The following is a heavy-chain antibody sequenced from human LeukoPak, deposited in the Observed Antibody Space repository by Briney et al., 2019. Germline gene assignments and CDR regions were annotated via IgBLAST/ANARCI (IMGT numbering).Heavy chain of an antibody. CDR1: GGSFSGYY. V-gene: IGHV4-34*01. CDR3: ARDSPLWFGEKDY. J-gene: IGHJ4*02. D-gene: IGHD3-10*01. Sequence: PSETLSLTCAVYGGSFSGYYWSWIRQPPGKGLEWIGEINHSGSTNYNPSLKSRVTISVDTSKNQFSLKLSSVTAADTAVYYCARDSPLWFGEKDYWGQGTLVTVSS. CDR2: INHSGST.